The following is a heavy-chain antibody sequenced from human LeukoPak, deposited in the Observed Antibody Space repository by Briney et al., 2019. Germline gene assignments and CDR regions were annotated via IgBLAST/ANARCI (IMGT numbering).Heavy chain of an antibody. D-gene: IGHD3-22*01. J-gene: IGHJ4*02. CDR2: IYYSGST. CDR1: GGSISSYY. V-gene: IGHV4-59*08. CDR3: ARKSRGYFDY. Sequence: TSETLSLTCTVSGGSISSYYWSWIRQPPGKGLEWIGYIYYSGSTYYNPSLKSRVTISVDTSKNQFSLKLSSVTAADTAVYYWARKSRGYFDYGGRETRVTFS.